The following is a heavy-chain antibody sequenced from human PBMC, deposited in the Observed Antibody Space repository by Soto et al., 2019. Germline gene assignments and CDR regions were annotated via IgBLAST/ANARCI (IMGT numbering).Heavy chain of an antibody. Sequence: VGSLRLSCAASGFTFRTHGIHWVRQPPGKGLEWVALISYDGSNKYYGDSVKGRFTISRDNSKNTLYLQMNSLRPEDTAVYYCAQYTSGALFENWGQGTLVTVSS. V-gene: IGHV3-30*03. D-gene: IGHD6-19*01. CDR2: ISYDGSNK. CDR3: AQYTSGALFEN. CDR1: GFTFRTHG. J-gene: IGHJ4*02.